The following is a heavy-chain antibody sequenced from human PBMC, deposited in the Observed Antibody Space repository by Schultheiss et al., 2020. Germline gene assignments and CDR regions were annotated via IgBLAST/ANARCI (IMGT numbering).Heavy chain of an antibody. D-gene: IGHD2-8*01. CDR2: IYYSGST. Sequence: SETLSLTCAVYGGSFSGYYWSWIRQPPGKGLEWIGSIYYSGSTYYNPSLKSRVTISVDTSKNQFSLKVSSVTAADTAVYYCARDLSVYCTNGVCYNGWFDPWGQGTQVTVSS. J-gene: IGHJ5*02. CDR3: ARDLSVYCTNGVCYNGWFDP. V-gene: IGHV4-34*01. CDR1: GGSFSGYY.